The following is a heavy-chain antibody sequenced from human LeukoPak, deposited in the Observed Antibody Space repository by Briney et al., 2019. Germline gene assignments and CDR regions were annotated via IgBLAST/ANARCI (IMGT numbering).Heavy chain of an antibody. CDR1: GYSISSGYY. Sequence: SETLSLTCTVSGYSISSGYYWTWVRQPAGRGLEWFGRIHTSGSTNYNPSLKSRVTMPVDPSKNHFSLELCSVTAADTAVYYCARDTYYYGSGTYYFNYWGQGTLVTVSS. V-gene: IGHV4-4*07. CDR3: ARDTYYYGSGTYYFNY. J-gene: IGHJ4*02. CDR2: IHTSGST. D-gene: IGHD3-10*01.